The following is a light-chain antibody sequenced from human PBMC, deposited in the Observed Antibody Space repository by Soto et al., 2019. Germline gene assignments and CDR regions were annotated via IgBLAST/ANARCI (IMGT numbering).Light chain of an antibody. V-gene: IGKV3-20*01. Sequence: EIVMTQSPATLSVSPGERATLSCRASQSVSIDLAWYQQTPGQAPRLLIYGASTRATGIPVRFSGGGSGTDFTLTISRLEPEDFAVYYCQQYGSSPGTFGQGTKVDIK. J-gene: IGKJ1*01. CDR2: GAS. CDR3: QQYGSSPGT. CDR1: QSVSID.